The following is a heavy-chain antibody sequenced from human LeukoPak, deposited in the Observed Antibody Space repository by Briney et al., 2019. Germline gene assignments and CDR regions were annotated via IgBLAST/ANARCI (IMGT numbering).Heavy chain of an antibody. Sequence: PGGSLRLSCAASGFTFSDYYMSWIRQAPGKGLEWLSYISKNGKTIYYADSVKGRFTISRDNAKKSVYLQMNSLRAEDTAVYYCATTGLLGDIPWGQGTLVTVSS. CDR2: ISKNGKTI. J-gene: IGHJ5*02. CDR1: GFTFSDYY. CDR3: ATTGLLGDIP. D-gene: IGHD3-10*01. V-gene: IGHV3-11*01.